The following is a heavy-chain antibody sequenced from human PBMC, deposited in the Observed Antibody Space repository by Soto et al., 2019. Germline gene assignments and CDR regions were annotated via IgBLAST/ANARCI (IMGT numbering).Heavy chain of an antibody. CDR2: ISYDGSNK. CDR3: AKDGLSRNEVNGMDV. J-gene: IGHJ6*02. V-gene: IGHV3-30*18. Sequence: GGSLRLSCAASGFTFSSYGMHWVRQAPGKGLEWVAVISYDGSNKYYADSVKGRFTISRDNSKNTLYLQMNSLRAEDTAVYYCAKDGLSRNEVNGMDVWGQGTTVTVSS. CDR1: GFTFSSYG.